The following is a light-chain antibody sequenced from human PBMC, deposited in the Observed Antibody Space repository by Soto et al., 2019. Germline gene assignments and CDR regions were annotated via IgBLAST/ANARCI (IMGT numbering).Light chain of an antibody. V-gene: IGKV3-20*01. CDR3: QQCGTSPLT. CDR2: GAS. J-gene: IGKJ4*01. CDR1: QSVSSSY. Sequence: EIVLTQSPGTLSLSPGERATLSCRASQSVSSSYLGWYQQKPGQAPRLLMYGASSRATGIPDRFSGSGSGTDFTLTISRLEPEDFAVYYCQQCGTSPLTFGGGTKVEIK.